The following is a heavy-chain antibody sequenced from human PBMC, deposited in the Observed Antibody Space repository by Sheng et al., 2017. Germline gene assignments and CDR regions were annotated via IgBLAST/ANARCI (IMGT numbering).Heavy chain of an antibody. CDR3: ARDRDILTSPSKFTLSSGPPNKHCFDP. CDR1: GGSFSAYS. D-gene: IGHD3-9*01. Sequence: QVQLQQRGAGLLKPSETLSLTCAVSGGSFSAYSWSWIRQSPKKGLEWIGEISHSGSTNYNPSLKSRVTISIDTSKNQFSLKLRSMTAADTAVYFCARDRDILTSPSKFTLSSGPPNKHCFDPWGHGDPGHRHL. V-gene: IGHV4-34*01. J-gene: IGHJ5*02. CDR2: ISHSGST.